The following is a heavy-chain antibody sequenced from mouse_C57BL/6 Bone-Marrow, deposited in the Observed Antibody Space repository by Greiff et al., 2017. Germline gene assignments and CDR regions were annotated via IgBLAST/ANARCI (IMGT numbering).Heavy chain of an antibody. Sequence: QVQLQQSGPELVQPGASVKLSCKASGYTFTSYDINWVKQRPGQGLEWIGWIYPRDGSTTYNEKFKGKATLTVDTSSSTAYMELSSLTSEDTAVYFCARENCDCWYFDVWGTGTTVTVSS. CDR1: GYTFTSYD. D-gene: IGHD4-1*01. J-gene: IGHJ1*03. CDR3: ARENCDCWYFDV. CDR2: IYPRDGST. V-gene: IGHV1-85*01.